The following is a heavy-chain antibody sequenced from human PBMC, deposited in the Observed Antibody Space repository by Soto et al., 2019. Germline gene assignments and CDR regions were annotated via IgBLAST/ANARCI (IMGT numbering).Heavy chain of an antibody. V-gene: IGHV1-18*01. CDR3: ARNYYDSSGYYYYFDY. D-gene: IGHD3-22*01. Sequence: ASVKVSCKASGYTFTSYGINCVRQAPGQGLEWMGWISAYNGNTNYAQKLQGRVTMTTDTSTSTAYMELRSLRSEDTALYYCARNYYDSSGYYYYFDYWGHGTLVTVSS. J-gene: IGHJ4*01. CDR2: ISAYNGNT. CDR1: GYTFTSYG.